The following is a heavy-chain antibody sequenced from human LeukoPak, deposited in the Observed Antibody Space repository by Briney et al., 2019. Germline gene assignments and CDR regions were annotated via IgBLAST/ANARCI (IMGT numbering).Heavy chain of an antibody. CDR1: GGSISSGGYY. V-gene: IGHV4-31*03. Sequence: PSQTLSLTCTVSGGSISSGGYYWSWIRQHPGKGLEWIGYIYYSGSTYYNPSLKSRVTISVDTSKNQFSLKLSSVTAADTAVYYCARDYYDSSGRGDAFDIWGQGTMVTVSS. D-gene: IGHD3-22*01. J-gene: IGHJ3*02. CDR3: ARDYYDSSGRGDAFDI. CDR2: IYYSGST.